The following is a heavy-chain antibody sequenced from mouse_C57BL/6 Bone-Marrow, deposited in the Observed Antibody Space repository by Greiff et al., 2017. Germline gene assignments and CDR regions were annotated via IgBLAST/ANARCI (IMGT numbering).Heavy chain of an antibody. J-gene: IGHJ2*01. V-gene: IGHV1-50*01. CDR1: GYTFTSYW. CDR2: IAPSDSYT. Sequence: QVQLQQPGAELVKPGASVKLSCKASGYTFTSYWMQWVKQRPGQGLEWIGEIAPSDSYTNYNQKFKGKATLTVYTSSSTAYMQLSRLTSEDSAVYYCEREVLGSYYYCSSFDYWGQGTTLTVSS. D-gene: IGHD1-1*01. CDR3: EREVLGSYYYCSSFDY.